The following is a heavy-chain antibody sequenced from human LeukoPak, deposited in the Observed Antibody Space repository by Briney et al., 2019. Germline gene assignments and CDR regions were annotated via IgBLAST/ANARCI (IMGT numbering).Heavy chain of an antibody. CDR1: GGSISSYY. CDR2: IYYSGST. J-gene: IGHJ2*01. Sequence: SETLSLTCTVSGGSISSYYWSWIRQPPGKGLEWIGSIYYSGSTYYNPSLKSRVTISVDTSKNQFSLKLSSVTAADTAVYYCARTTPYLTGNADWYFDLWGRGTLVTVSS. V-gene: IGHV4-39*07. CDR3: ARTTPYLTGNADWYFDL. D-gene: IGHD1-1*01.